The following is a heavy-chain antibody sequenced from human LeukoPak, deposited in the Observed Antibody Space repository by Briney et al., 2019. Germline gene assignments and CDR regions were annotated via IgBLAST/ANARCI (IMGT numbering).Heavy chain of an antibody. D-gene: IGHD2-2*02. CDR1: GFTVSSNY. CDR2: IYSGGST. J-gene: IGHJ3*02. V-gene: IGHV3-53*05. Sequence: GGSLRLSCAASGFTVSSNYMSWVRQAPGKGLEWVSVIYSGGSTYYADSVKGRFTISRDNSKNTLYLQMNSLRAEDTAVYYCAKEYDIVVVPAAIRAFDIWGQGTMVTVSS. CDR3: AKEYDIVVVPAAIRAFDI.